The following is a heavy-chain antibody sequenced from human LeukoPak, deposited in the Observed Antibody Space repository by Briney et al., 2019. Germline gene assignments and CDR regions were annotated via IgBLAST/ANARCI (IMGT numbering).Heavy chain of an antibody. V-gene: IGHV5-51*01. J-gene: IGHJ1*01. CDR3: ARTLGAVPEYFQH. Sequence: GESLKISCKGSGYSFTNYWIGWVRQMPGKGLEWMGSIYPDDSDTRYSPSFRGQVTISADKSISTAYLQWSRLKASDTAMYYCARTLGAVPEYFQHSGQGTLVTVPS. D-gene: IGHD6-13*01. CDR1: GYSFTNYW. CDR2: IYPDDSDT.